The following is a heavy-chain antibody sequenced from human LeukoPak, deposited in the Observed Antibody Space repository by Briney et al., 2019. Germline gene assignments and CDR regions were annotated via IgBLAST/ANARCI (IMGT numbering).Heavy chain of an antibody. CDR2: IYYSGST. CDR1: GDSMTNYY. Sequence: PSETLSLTCTVSGDSMTNYYWNWIWQPPGKGLEWIGDIYYSGSTNYNPSLKSRVTISVDTSKNQFSLRLSSVTAADTAVYYSARLASGSYGPLTPFDYWGQGTLVTVSS. J-gene: IGHJ4*02. V-gene: IGHV4-59*08. D-gene: IGHD1-26*01. CDR3: ARLASGSYGPLTPFDY.